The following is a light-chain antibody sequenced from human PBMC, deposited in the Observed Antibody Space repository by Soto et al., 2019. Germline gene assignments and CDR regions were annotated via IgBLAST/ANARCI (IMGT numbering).Light chain of an antibody. CDR3: CSYAGSSTFVV. CDR2: EGN. Sequence: QSALTQPASVSGSPGQSITISCAGTSSDVGSYNFVSWYQQHPGKAPKLMIYEGNKRPSGVSNRFSGPKSGNTASLTISGLQAADEADYYCCSYAGSSTFVVFGGGTQLTVL. J-gene: IGLJ2*01. V-gene: IGLV2-23*03. CDR1: SSDVGSYNF.